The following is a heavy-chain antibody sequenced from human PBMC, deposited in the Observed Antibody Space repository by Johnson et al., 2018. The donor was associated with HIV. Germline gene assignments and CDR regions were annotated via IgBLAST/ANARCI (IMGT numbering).Heavy chain of an antibody. Sequence: QVQLVESGGGVVQPGRSLRLSCAASGFTFSSYGMHWVRQAPGKGLEWVAFIRYDGSNKYYADSVKGRFTISRDNSKNTLYLQMNSLRAEDTAVYYCARAPNDAFDVWGQGTMVTVSS. CDR3: ARAPNDAFDV. V-gene: IGHV3-30*02. CDR2: IRYDGSNK. CDR1: GFTFSSYG. J-gene: IGHJ3*01.